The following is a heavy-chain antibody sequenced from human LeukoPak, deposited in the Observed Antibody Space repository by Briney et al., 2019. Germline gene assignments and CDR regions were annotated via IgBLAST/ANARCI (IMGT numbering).Heavy chain of an antibody. J-gene: IGHJ6*03. Sequence: GASVKVSCKASGYTFTGYYMHWVRQAPGQGLEWMGGIIPIFGTANYAQKFQGRVTITADKSTSTAYMELSSLRSEDTAVYYCASRPYSYSSKDYYFYYMDVWGKGITVTVSS. D-gene: IGHD1-26*01. CDR3: ASRPYSYSSKDYYFYYMDV. CDR1: GYTFTGYY. V-gene: IGHV1-69*06. CDR2: IIPIFGTA.